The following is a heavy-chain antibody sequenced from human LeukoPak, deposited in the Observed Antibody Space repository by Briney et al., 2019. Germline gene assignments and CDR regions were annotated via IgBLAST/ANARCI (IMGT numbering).Heavy chain of an antibody. CDR2: INMYTANP. D-gene: IGHD3-16*01. CDR1: GYTFIKYA. CDR3: ARHDNDDDFDY. J-gene: IGHJ4*02. V-gene: IGHV7-4-1*02. Sequence: ASVKISCKASGYTFIKYAINWLRQVPGQGLEWMGWINMYTANPAYAQGFTERFVFSLDTSVSTAYLEISNLKAEDTAVYYCARHDNDDDFDYWGQGTLVTVSS.